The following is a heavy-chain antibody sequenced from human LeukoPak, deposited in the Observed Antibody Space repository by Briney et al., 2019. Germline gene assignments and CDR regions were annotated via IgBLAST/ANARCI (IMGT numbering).Heavy chain of an antibody. Sequence: GGSLRPSCVASGFTFRHYDMSWVRQAPGKGLEWVSSINTSGGSTYYADSLQGRFTISRDNSKNTLHLQMNNVRAEDTALYYCMKLPTMIIVIDTDFEYWGQVAQVTVSS. V-gene: IGHV3-23*01. CDR1: GFTFRHYD. D-gene: IGHD2-21*01. J-gene: IGHJ4*02. CDR3: MKLPTMIIVIDTDFEY. CDR2: INTSGGST.